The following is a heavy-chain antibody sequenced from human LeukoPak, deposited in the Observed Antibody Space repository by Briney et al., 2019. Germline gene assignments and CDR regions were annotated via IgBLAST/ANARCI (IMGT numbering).Heavy chain of an antibody. D-gene: IGHD1-1*01. J-gene: IGHJ5*02. V-gene: IGHV1-8*03. CDR3: ARDRESWNPKWFDP. CDR1: GYTFTSYD. CDR2: MNPNSGNT. Sequence: ASVKVSCKASGYTFTSYDINWVRQATGQGLEWMGWMNPNSGNTGYAQKFQGRVTITRNTSISTAYMELSSLRSEDTAVYYCARDRESWNPKWFDPWGQGTLVTVSS.